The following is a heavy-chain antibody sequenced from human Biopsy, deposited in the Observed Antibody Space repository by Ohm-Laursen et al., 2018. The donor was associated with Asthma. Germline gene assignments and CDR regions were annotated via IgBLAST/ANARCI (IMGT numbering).Heavy chain of an antibody. CDR1: GGTFSNFA. Sequence: SSVKVSCNAPGGTFSNFAISWVRRAPGQGLEWLGGIMTVFGKTNYAQKFQGRVTITADESTSTAYMEVTSLRSEDTAIYYCARCQVGYSSGWSLLLKKIYYSGMDVWGQGTAVTVSS. D-gene: IGHD6-19*01. CDR2: IMTVFGKT. CDR3: ARCQVGYSSGWSLLLKKIYYSGMDV. V-gene: IGHV1-69*01. J-gene: IGHJ6*02.